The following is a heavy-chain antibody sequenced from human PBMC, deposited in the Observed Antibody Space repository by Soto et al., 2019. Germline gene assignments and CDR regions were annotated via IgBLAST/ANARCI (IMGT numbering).Heavy chain of an antibody. J-gene: IGHJ5*02. CDR3: ARNSLYYYYVWGTYRRDYNCFDP. V-gene: IGHV1-69*13. CDR1: GGTFSSYA. D-gene: IGHD3-16*02. Sequence: ASVKVSCKASGGTFSSYAISWVRQAPGQGLEWMGGIIPIFGTANYAQKFQGRVTITADESTSTAYMELSSLRSEDTAVYYCARNSLYYYYVWGTYRRDYNCFDPWGQGTLVTVSS. CDR2: IIPIFGTA.